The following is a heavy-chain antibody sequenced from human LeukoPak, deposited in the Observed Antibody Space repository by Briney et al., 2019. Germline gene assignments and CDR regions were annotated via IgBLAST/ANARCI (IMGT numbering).Heavy chain of an antibody. D-gene: IGHD6-13*01. CDR1: GGSMSSYD. V-gene: IGHV4-4*07. CDR3: ARVSSSWYQDWYFDL. Sequence: SETLSLTCTVSGGSMSSYDWSWIRQPAGKGLEWIGRTYNSGSTNYNPSLKSRVIMSVDTSKNQFSLKLSSVTAADTAVYYCARVSSSWYQDWYFDLWGRGTLVTVFS. CDR2: TYNSGST. J-gene: IGHJ2*01.